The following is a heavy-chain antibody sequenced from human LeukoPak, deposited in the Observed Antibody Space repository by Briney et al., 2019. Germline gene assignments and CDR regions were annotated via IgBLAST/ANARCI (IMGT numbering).Heavy chain of an antibody. J-gene: IGHJ5*02. Sequence: ASVKVSCKASGYTFTSYYMHWVRQAPGQGLEWMGITNPSGGSTSYAQKFQGRVTMTRDTSTSTVYMELSSLRSEDTAVYYCARPRGIAVAGRSSWFDPWGQGTLVTVSS. CDR2: TNPSGGST. V-gene: IGHV1-46*01. D-gene: IGHD6-19*01. CDR3: ARPRGIAVAGRSSWFDP. CDR1: GYTFTSYY.